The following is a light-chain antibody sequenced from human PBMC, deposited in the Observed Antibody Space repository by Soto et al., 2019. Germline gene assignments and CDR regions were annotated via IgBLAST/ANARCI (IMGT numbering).Light chain of an antibody. CDR1: SSDAGNYNF. V-gene: IGLV2-23*01. CDR2: EDS. J-gene: IGLJ3*02. CDR3: CSYAGSSTAWV. Sequence: QSALTQPASVSGSPGQSITISCTGTSSDAGNYNFVSWYQQHPGKAPKVIIYEDSTRPSGVSNRISGSKSGNTASLTISGLQAEDEAYYYCCSYAGSSTAWVFGGGTKLTVL.